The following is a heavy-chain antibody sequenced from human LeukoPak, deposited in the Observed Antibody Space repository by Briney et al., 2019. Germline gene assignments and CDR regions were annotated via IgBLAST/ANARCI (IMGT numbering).Heavy chain of an antibody. Sequence: PSETLSLTCAVSGGSISSSNWWSWVRQPPGKGLEWIGEIYHSGSTNYNPSLKSRVTISVDTSKNQFSLKLSSVTAADTAVYYCATTGPITMIVVGDTDAFDIWGQGTMVTVSS. J-gene: IGHJ3*02. V-gene: IGHV4-4*02. CDR3: ATTGPITMIVVGDTDAFDI. CDR2: IYHSGST. CDR1: GGSISSSNW. D-gene: IGHD3-22*01.